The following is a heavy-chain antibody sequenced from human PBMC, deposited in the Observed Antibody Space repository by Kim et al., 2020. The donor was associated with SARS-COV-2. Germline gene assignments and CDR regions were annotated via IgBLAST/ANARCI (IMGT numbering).Heavy chain of an antibody. CDR2: INGDATSR. V-gene: IGHV3-43*01. Sequence: GESLKISCKASGFTFEDFTMHWVRQAPGKGLEWVSLINGDATSRYYAKSVSGRFTISRDNYRDSLFLEMNSLTSDDTAFYYCAKDTDDLTGDGDNFESWGRGILVTVSS. CDR1: GFTFEDFT. D-gene: IGHD7-27*01. J-gene: IGHJ4*02. CDR3: AKDTDDLTGDGDNFES.